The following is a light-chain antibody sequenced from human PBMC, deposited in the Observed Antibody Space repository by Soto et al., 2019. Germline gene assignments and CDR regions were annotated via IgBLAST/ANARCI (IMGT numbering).Light chain of an antibody. Sequence: QSALTQPRSVSGSPGHAVTISCTGTSSDVGGYDHVSWYQQHPGKAPKLMIYDVSKRPSGVPDRFSGSKSGNTASLTISGLQAEDEADYYCCSYAGSYTLFGGGTKLTVL. CDR2: DVS. CDR1: SSDVGGYDH. V-gene: IGLV2-11*01. CDR3: CSYAGSYTL. J-gene: IGLJ2*01.